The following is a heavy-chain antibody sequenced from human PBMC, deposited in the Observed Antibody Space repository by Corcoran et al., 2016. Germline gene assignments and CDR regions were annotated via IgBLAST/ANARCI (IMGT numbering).Heavy chain of an antibody. CDR3: ARGALGDFWSGSYYYYYGMDV. Sequence: QVQLVQSGAEVKKPGSSVKVSCKASGGTFSSYAISWVRQAPGQGLEWMGGIIPIFGTANYAQKFQGRVTITADESTSTAYIELSSLRSEDTAVYYCARGALGDFWSGSYYYYYGMDVWGQGTTVTVSS. V-gene: IGHV1-69*01. D-gene: IGHD3-3*01. CDR2: IIPIFGTA. J-gene: IGHJ6*02. CDR1: GGTFSSYA.